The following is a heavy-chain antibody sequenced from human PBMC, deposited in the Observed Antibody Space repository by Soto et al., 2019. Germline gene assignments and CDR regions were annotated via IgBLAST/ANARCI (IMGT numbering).Heavy chain of an antibody. V-gene: IGHV1-18*01. D-gene: IGHD3-22*01. CDR1: GYTFTSYG. J-gene: IGHJ4*02. Sequence: QVQLVQSGAEVKKPGASVKVSCKASGYTFTSYGISWVRQAPGQGLEWMGWISAYNGNTNYAQKLQGRVTMTTDTSTSTGYMELMSLRSDDTAVEYGARDYSYYDEDDWGQGTLVTVSS. CDR3: ARDYSYYDEDD. CDR2: ISAYNGNT.